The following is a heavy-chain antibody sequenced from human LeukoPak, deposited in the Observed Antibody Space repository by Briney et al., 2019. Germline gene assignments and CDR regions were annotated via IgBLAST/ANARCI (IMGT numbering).Heavy chain of an antibody. D-gene: IGHD1-26*01. Sequence: GGSLRLSCAASGFTFDDYAMHWVRHAPGKGLEWVSGISWNSGSIGYADSVKGRFTISRDNAKNSLYLQMNSLRAEDTALYYCAKDVGVVSYYYMDVWGKGTTVTVSS. V-gene: IGHV3-9*01. J-gene: IGHJ6*03. CDR2: ISWNSGSI. CDR3: AKDVGVVSYYYMDV. CDR1: GFTFDDYA.